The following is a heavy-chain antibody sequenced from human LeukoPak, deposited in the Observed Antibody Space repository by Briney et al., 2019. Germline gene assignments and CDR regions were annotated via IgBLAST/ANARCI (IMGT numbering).Heavy chain of an antibody. Sequence: PSETLSLTCTVSGGSINSGSYYWSWIRQPAGKRLEWIGHIYTSGSTNYNPSLKSRVTISVDTSKNQLSLKLSSVTAADTAVYYCAIHPYYDILTGYYNGMDVWGQGTTVTVSS. CDR1: GGSINSGSYY. J-gene: IGHJ6*02. D-gene: IGHD3-9*01. CDR2: IYTSGST. CDR3: AIHPYYDILTGYYNGMDV. V-gene: IGHV4-61*09.